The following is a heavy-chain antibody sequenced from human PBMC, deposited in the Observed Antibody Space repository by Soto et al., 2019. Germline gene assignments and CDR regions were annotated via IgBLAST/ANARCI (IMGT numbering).Heavy chain of an antibody. J-gene: IGHJ4*02. CDR3: AKDLVYYYDSSGYYGYTG. Sequence: EVQLLESGGGLVQPGRSLRLSCAASGFTFSSYAMSWVRQAPGKGLEWVSSISGSGSAYYAGSVKGRFTISRDNSKNTLYLQMNSLRAEDTAVYYCAKDLVYYYDSSGYYGYTGWGQGTLVTVSS. D-gene: IGHD3-22*01. CDR2: ISGSGSA. CDR1: GFTFSSYA. V-gene: IGHV3-23*01.